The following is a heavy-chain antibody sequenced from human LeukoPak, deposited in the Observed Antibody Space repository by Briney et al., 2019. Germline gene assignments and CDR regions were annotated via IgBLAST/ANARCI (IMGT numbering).Heavy chain of an antibody. D-gene: IGHD2-2*01. J-gene: IGHJ4*02. V-gene: IGHV1-18*01. CDR1: GYTFTSYG. Sequence: GASGTVSCKASGYTFTSYGISWVRQAPGQGLEWMGWISAYNGNTNYAQKLQGRVTMTTDTSTSTAYMELRSLRSDDTAVYYCARVRRYCSSTSCYAPLFDYWGQGTLVTVSS. CDR3: ARVRRYCSSTSCYAPLFDY. CDR2: ISAYNGNT.